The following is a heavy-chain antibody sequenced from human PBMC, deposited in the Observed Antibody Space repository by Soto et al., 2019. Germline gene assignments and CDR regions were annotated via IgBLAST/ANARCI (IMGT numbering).Heavy chain of an antibody. Sequence: SVKVSCKASGFTFTSSAVQWVRQARGQRLEWIGWIVVGSGNTNYAQKFQERATITRDMSTSTAYMELSSLRSEDTAVYYCAAPNNGRYYYYGMDVWGQGTTVTVSS. V-gene: IGHV1-58*01. CDR2: IVVGSGNT. J-gene: IGHJ6*02. CDR1: GFTFTSSA. D-gene: IGHD2-8*01. CDR3: AAPNNGRYYYYGMDV.